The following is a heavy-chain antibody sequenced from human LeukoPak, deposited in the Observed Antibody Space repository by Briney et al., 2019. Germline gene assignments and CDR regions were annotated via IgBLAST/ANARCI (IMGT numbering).Heavy chain of an antibody. D-gene: IGHD3-10*01. Sequence: GGSLRLSCAASGFTFSDYYMSWIRQAPGKGLEWVSYISSSSSTIYYADSVKGRFTISRDNAKNSLYLQMNSLRAEDTAVYYCARDQLLWFGESADAFDIWGQGTMVTVSS. CDR2: ISSSSSTI. CDR3: ARDQLLWFGESADAFDI. V-gene: IGHV3-11*04. CDR1: GFTFSDYY. J-gene: IGHJ3*02.